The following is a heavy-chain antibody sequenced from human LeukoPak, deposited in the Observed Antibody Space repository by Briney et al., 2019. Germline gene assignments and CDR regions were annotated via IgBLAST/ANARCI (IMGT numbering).Heavy chain of an antibody. CDR2: IIPILGIA. Sequence: GSSVKVSCKASGGTFSSYAISWVRQAPGQGLEWMGRIIPILGIANYAQKFQGRVTITADKSTSTAYMELSSLRSEDTAVYYCARVWVGGNSSYYYYGMDVWGQGTMVTVSS. D-gene: IGHD4-23*01. CDR1: GGTFSSYA. J-gene: IGHJ6*02. V-gene: IGHV1-69*04. CDR3: ARVWVGGNSSYYYYGMDV.